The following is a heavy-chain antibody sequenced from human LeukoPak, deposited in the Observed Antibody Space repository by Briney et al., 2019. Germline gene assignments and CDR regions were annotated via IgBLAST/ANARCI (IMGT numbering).Heavy chain of an antibody. CDR3: AKWDENFYYMDV. CDR2: ISASGGGT. CDR1: RFTFNRYS. Sequence: GGSLRLSCAASRFTFNRYSMSWVRLAPGKGLQWVSSISASGGGTHYASSVRGRFSISRDNSKDTVFLQMNGLRAEDTAIYYCAKWDENFYYMDVWGQGTTVTVSS. J-gene: IGHJ6*03. D-gene: IGHD1-26*01. V-gene: IGHV3-23*01.